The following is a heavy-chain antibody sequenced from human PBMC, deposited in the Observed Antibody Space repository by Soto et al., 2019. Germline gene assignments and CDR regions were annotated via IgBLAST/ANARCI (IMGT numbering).Heavy chain of an antibody. J-gene: IGHJ4*02. CDR3: ATRDPGHY. CDR1: GYTFTGYY. CDR2: INHNSGDT. V-gene: IGHV1-2*02. Sequence: ASVKVSCKASGYTFTGYYMHWVRQAPGQGLEWMGWINHNSGDTNYAQKFQGRVIMTRDTSISTAYMELSGLRSDDTAVYYCATRDPGHYWGQGTLVTVSS.